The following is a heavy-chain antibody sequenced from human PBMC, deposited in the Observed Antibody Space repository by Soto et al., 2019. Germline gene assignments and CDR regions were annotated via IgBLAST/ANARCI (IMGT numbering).Heavy chain of an antibody. D-gene: IGHD6-19*01. V-gene: IGHV4-61*01. CDR1: GGSVSSGSYY. Sequence: SETLSLTCTVSGGSVSSGSYYWSWIRQPPGKVLEWIGYIYYSGSTNYNPSLKSRVTISVDTSKNQFSLKLSSVTAADTDVYYCARVIAVVNHPFDPWGQGTLVTVSS. CDR3: ARVIAVVNHPFDP. CDR2: IYYSGST. J-gene: IGHJ5*02.